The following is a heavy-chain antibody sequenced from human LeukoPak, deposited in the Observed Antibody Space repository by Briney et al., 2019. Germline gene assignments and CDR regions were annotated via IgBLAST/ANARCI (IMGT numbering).Heavy chain of an antibody. J-gene: IGHJ6*03. Sequence: ASVKVSCKASGYTFTSYGISWVRQAPGQGLEWMGWISANNGNTNYAQKFQGRVTMTRDTSTSTVYMELSSLRSEDTAVYYCARGGSRFGERYMDVWGKGTTVTISS. CDR1: GYTFTSYG. D-gene: IGHD3-10*01. CDR3: ARGGSRFGERYMDV. CDR2: ISANNGNT. V-gene: IGHV1-18*01.